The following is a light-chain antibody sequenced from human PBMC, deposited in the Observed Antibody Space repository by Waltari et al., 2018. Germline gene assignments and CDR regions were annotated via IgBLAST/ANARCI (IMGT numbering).Light chain of an antibody. Sequence: VVLTQSPATLSVSPGESAIISCRASQSVSSNLAWYQQKPGQAPRLLIYDASTRASSIPARFGGSGSGTEFTLTNNSLQSEDSATYYCQQYNRWPPITFGQGTRLDIK. J-gene: IGKJ5*01. V-gene: IGKV3-15*01. CDR3: QQYNRWPPIT. CDR1: QSVSSN. CDR2: DAS.